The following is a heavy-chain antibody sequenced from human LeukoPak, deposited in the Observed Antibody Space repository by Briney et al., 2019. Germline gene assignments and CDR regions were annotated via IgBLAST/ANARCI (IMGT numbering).Heavy chain of an antibody. V-gene: IGHV5-51*01. D-gene: IGHD3-10*01. CDR3: ARLEPMVRGVMGSNYFDY. CDR2: IYPGDSDT. Sequence: GASLQISGEGSGSIFTSYWIGWVRPLPGKGLEWMGIIYPGDSDTRYSPSFQGQVTISADKSISTAYLQWSSLKASDTAMYYCARLEPMVRGVMGSNYFDYWGQGTLVTVSS. J-gene: IGHJ4*02. CDR1: GSIFTSYW.